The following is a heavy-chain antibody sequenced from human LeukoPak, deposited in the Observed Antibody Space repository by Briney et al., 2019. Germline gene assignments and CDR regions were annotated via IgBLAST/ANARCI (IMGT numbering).Heavy chain of an antibody. D-gene: IGHD3-22*01. J-gene: IGHJ4*02. V-gene: IGHV4-59*01. CDR2: IYYSGST. CDR1: SDSIIGYY. CDR3: ARGNSYYDSSGAFDY. Sequence: PPETLSLTCSVSSDSIIGYYWTWVRQPPGKGLEWIGYIYYSGSTNYNPSLKGRVSMSVDTSKNQFSLKLNPVTAADTAVYYCARGNSYYDSSGAFDYWGQGTLVTVSS.